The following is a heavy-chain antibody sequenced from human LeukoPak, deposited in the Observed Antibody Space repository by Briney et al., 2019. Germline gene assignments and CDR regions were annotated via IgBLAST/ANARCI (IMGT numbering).Heavy chain of an antibody. CDR1: GYSFTSYW. V-gene: IGHV5-51*01. CDR2: TYPGESDT. Sequence: GESLKISCKGSGYSFTSYWIGWVRQMPGKGLEWMGITYPGESDTRYSPSFEGQVTISADKSISTAYLQWSSLKASDTAMYYCARPPTTSPEYFQYWGQGTLVTVSS. D-gene: IGHD1-14*01. CDR3: ARPPTTSPEYFQY. J-gene: IGHJ1*01.